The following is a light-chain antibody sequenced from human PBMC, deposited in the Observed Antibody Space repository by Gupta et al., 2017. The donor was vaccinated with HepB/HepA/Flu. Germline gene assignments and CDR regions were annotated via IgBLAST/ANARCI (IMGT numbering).Light chain of an antibody. Sequence: QSVLTQPLSASGPPGQRVTISCSGSSSNIGSNSVYWYQQLPGTAPKLLIYRNNRRPSGVPDRFSGSRSGTSAALAISGLRAEDETDYYCAAWDDSRSGVVFGGGTKLTVL. V-gene: IGLV1-47*01. CDR1: SSNIGSNS. CDR3: AAWDDSRSGVV. J-gene: IGLJ2*01. CDR2: RNN.